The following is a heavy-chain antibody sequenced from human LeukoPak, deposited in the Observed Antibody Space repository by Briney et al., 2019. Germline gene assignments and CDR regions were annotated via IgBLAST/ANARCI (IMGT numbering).Heavy chain of an antibody. Sequence: GRSLRLSCAASGFTFSSYGMHWVRQAPGKGLEWVAVIRYDGSNKYYADSVKGRFTISRDNSKNTLYLQMNSLRAEDTAVYYCARSRGIVVPAAMFDYWGQGTLVTVSS. V-gene: IGHV3-33*01. J-gene: IGHJ4*02. CDR2: IRYDGSNK. CDR3: ARSRGIVVPAAMFDY. CDR1: GFTFSSYG. D-gene: IGHD2-2*01.